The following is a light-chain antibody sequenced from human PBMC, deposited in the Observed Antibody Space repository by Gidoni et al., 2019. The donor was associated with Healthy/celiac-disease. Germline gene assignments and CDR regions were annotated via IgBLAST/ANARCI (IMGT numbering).Light chain of an antibody. Sequence: DIQMSQSPSSLSASVGDRVTITCRASQSISSYLKWYQQKPGKAPKHLIYAASSLQSGVPSRFSGSGSGTDFALTICSPQPEDFATYYCQQSYSTLCSFGQGTKLEIK. V-gene: IGKV1-39*01. CDR2: AAS. J-gene: IGKJ2*04. CDR1: QSISSY. CDR3: QQSYSTLCS.